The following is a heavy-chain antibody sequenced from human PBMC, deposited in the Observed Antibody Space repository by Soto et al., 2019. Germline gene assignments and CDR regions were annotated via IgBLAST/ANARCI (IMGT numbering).Heavy chain of an antibody. V-gene: IGHV4-59*01. CDR1: GDYMSSSS. CDR2: IYYSGST. D-gene: IGHD1-1*01. J-gene: IGHJ4*02. Sequence: SETMSLSCTVSGDYMSSSSWSWIRQPPGKGLEWIGYIYYSGSTNYNPSLKSRVTISVDTSKNQFSLKMSSVTAADTAVYYCARLATRYYFDYWGQGTLVTVS. CDR3: ARLATRYYFDY.